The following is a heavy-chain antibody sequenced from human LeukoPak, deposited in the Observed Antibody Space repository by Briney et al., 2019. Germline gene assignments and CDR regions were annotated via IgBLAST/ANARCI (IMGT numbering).Heavy chain of an antibody. CDR2: ISYDGSNK. CDR1: GFTFSSYA. Sequence: GGSLRLSCAASGFTFSSYAMHWVRQAPGKGLEWVAAISYDGSNKYYADSVKGRFTISRDNSKNTLYLQMNSLRAEDTAVYYCARDYVAGLGGFDYWGQGTLVTVSS. D-gene: IGHD3/OR15-3a*01. CDR3: ARDYVAGLGGFDY. J-gene: IGHJ4*02. V-gene: IGHV3-30-3*01.